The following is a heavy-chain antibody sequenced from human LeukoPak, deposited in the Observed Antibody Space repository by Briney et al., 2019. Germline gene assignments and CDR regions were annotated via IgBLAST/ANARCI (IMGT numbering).Heavy chain of an antibody. J-gene: IGHJ3*02. V-gene: IGHV3-30*03. Sequence: GGSLRLSCAASGFTFDDYGMSWVRQAPGKGLEWVAVISYDGSNKYYADSVKGRFTISRDNSKNTLYLQMNSLRAEDTAVYYCAREGVVVVPAAFGAFDIWGQGTMVTVSS. CDR1: GFTFDDYG. CDR2: ISYDGSNK. D-gene: IGHD2-2*01. CDR3: AREGVVVVPAAFGAFDI.